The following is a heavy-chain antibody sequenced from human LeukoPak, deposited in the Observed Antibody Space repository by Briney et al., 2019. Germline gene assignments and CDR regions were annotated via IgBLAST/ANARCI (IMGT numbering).Heavy chain of an antibody. CDR2: IFYSGST. CDR1: GGSINSYY. D-gene: IGHD1-26*01. J-gene: IGHJ4*02. Sequence: PSETLSLTCTVSGGSINSYYWSWVRQSPGQGLEWLGYIFYSGSTNYNPSLESRVTMSVDTSKNQFSLKLTSVTAADTAVYFCARSTGSYTKFDFWGQGTLVTVSS. CDR3: ARSTGSYTKFDF. V-gene: IGHV4-59*01.